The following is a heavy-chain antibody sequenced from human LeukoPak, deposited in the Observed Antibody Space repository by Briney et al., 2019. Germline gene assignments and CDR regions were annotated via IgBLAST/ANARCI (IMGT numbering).Heavy chain of an antibody. Sequence: GGSLRLSCAASGFTFSSYSMHWVRQAPGKGLEWVAIIWYDGSNKYYADPVKGRSTISRDNSKSMVYLQMNSLRAEDTALYYCARSRGGSSSGVGDNFDYWGQGTLVTVSS. CDR2: IWYDGSNK. CDR3: ARSRGGSSSGVGDNFDY. J-gene: IGHJ4*02. CDR1: GFTFSSYS. V-gene: IGHV3-33*01. D-gene: IGHD6-6*01.